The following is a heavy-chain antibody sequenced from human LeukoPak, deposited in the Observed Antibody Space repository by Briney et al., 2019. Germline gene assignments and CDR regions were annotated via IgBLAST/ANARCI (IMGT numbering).Heavy chain of an antibody. CDR2: INTNTGNP. D-gene: IGHD2-2*01. J-gene: IGHJ5*02. CDR1: GYTFTSYA. CDR3: AREQDIVVVPAAKGGFDP. V-gene: IGHV7-4-1*02. Sequence: ASVKVSCKASGYTFTSYAMNWVRQAPGQGLEWMGWINTNTGNPTYAQGFTGQFVFSLDTSVSTAYLQISSLKAEDTAVYYCAREQDIVVVPAAKGGFDPWGQGTLVTVSS.